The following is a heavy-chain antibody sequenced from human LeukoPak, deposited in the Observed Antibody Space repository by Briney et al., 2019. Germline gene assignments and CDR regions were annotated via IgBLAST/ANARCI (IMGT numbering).Heavy chain of an antibody. CDR3: ARFSSLAAVGTDY. V-gene: IGHV4-39*01. CDR1: GPSISNTIYY. D-gene: IGHD6-13*01. CDR2: THYSGST. Sequence: SETLSLTCSVSGPSISNTIYYWAWVRQPPGKGLDWIGSTHYSGSTYYNPSLKSRVTISVDTSKNQFSLKLSSVTAADTAVFYCARFSSLAAVGTDYWGQGTLVTVSS. J-gene: IGHJ4*02.